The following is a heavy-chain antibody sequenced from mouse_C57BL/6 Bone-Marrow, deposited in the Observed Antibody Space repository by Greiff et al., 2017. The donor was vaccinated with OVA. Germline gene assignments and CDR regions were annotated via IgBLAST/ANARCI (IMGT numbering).Heavy chain of an antibody. D-gene: IGHD2-1*01. CDR3: ARRRMGNGYFDV. J-gene: IGHJ1*03. CDR2: IYPGDGDT. CDR1: GYAFSSSW. V-gene: IGHV1-82*01. Sequence: QVQLQQSGPELVKPGASVKISCKASGYAFSSSWMNWVKQRPGKGLEWIGRIYPGDGDTNYNGKFKGKATLTADKSSSTAYMQFSSLTSEDSAIYYCARRRMGNGYFDVWGTGTTVTVSS.